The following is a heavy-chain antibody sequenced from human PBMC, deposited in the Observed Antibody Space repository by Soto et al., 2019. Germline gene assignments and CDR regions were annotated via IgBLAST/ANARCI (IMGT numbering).Heavy chain of an antibody. CDR3: ARDYSDSSGFFGYYYGMDV. CDR2: ISSSGNTI. V-gene: IGHV3-11*01. D-gene: IGHD3-22*01. Sequence: GGSLRLSCEASGFTFSDYYMIWIRQAPGKGLEWVSYISSSGNTIYYADSVKGRFTISRDSAKNSLYLQMNSLRAEDTAVYYCARDYSDSSGFFGYYYGMDVWGQGTTVTVSS. CDR1: GFTFSDYY. J-gene: IGHJ6*01.